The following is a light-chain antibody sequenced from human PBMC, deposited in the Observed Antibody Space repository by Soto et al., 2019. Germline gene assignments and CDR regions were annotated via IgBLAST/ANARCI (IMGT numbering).Light chain of an antibody. CDR2: RAS. V-gene: IGKV3-15*01. CDR1: QSVSSS. CDR3: QHYNTWPLT. J-gene: IGKJ4*01. Sequence: EIIMTQSPATLSVSPGERATLSCRAIQSVSSSLAWYQQKPGQAPRLLIYRASTRAAGIPARFSGSGSDTEFALTISSLQSEDFAVYYCQHYNTWPLTFGRGTKVDIK.